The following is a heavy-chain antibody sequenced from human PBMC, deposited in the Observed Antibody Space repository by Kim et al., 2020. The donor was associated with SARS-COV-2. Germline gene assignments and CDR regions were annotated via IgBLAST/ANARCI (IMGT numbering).Heavy chain of an antibody. CDR2: VSNNGART. CDR3: AKGRDYSTNSPLFDY. CDR1: GFTFSGYA. J-gene: IGHJ4*02. Sequence: GGSLRLSCAASGFTFSGYAMNWVRQAPGKGLEWVSGVSNNGARTYYADSVKGRFTISRDNSKNTLYLQMNSLRAEDTAVYYCAKGRDYSTNSPLFDYWGQGTLVTVSS. V-gene: IGHV3-23*01. D-gene: IGHD4-4*01.